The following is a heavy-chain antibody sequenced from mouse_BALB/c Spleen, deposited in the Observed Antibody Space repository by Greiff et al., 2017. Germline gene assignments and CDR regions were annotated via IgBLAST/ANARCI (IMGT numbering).Heavy chain of an antibody. CDR2: IDPANGNT. CDR3: ASSRGDSYFDY. V-gene: IGHV14-3*02. J-gene: IGHJ2*01. D-gene: IGHD1-1*01. Sequence: EVQLQQSGAELVKPGASVKLSCTASGFNIKDTYMHWVKQRPEQGLEWIGRIDPANGNTKYDPKFQGKATITADTSSNTAYLQLSSLTSEDTAVYYCASSRGDSYFDYWRQGTTLTVSS. CDR1: GFNIKDTY.